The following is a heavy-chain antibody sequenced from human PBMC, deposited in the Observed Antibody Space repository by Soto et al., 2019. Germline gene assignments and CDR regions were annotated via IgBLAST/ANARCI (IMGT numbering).Heavy chain of an antibody. CDR2: ITVGSSHI. CDR1: GFPFSAYN. D-gene: IGHD3-16*01. J-gene: IGHJ4*02. V-gene: IGHV3-21*01. Sequence: GGSLRLSCTGSGFPFSAYNINWVRQAPGKGLEWVSSITVGSSHIYQPNSMKGRFTISRDDAKNSVYLQIASLRDEDTALYYCSRSPEVGVRWAYWGQGTLVTVSS. CDR3: SRSPEVGVRWAY.